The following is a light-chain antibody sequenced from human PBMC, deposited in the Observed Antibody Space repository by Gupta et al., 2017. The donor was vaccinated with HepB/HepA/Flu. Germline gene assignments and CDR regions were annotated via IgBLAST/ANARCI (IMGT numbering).Light chain of an antibody. J-gene: IGKJ3*01. Sequence: DVVMTQSPLSLPVTLGQPASIYCRSSQSLLYSDGNTYLSWYQQRPGQAPRRLMYEVSKRDCGVPDRFSGSGSGTYFTLKISRVEAEDVGVYYCKQGTDEGFTFGPGTKVAIK. CDR3: KQGTDEGFT. CDR2: EVS. V-gene: IGKV2-30*01. CDR1: QSLLYSDGNTY.